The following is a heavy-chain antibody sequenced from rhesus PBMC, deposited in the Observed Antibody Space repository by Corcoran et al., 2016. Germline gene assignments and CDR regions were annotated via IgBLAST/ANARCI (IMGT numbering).Heavy chain of an antibody. J-gene: IGHJ6*01. V-gene: IGHV4S11*01. Sequence: QVQLQESGPGVVQPSETLSLTCAVSGGSLSDSYRWSWIRQPPGKGLEWIGYIYGSGSSTNDNPSLKSRVTLSVDTSKNQLSLKLGSVTAADTAVYYCAREYSSIYGLDSWGQGVVVTVSS. D-gene: IGHD4-23*01. CDR3: AREYSSIYGLDS. CDR1: GGSLSDSY. CDR2: IYGSGSST.